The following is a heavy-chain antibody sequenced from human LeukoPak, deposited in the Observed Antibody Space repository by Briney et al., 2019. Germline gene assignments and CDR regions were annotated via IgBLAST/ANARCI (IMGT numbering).Heavy chain of an antibody. CDR2: FDPEDGET. V-gene: IGHV1-24*01. CDR1: GYTLTELS. D-gene: IGHD5-24*01. Sequence: ASVKVSCKVSGYTLTELSMHWVRQAPGKGLEWTGGFDPEDGETIYAQKFQGRVTMTEDTSTDTAYMGLSSLRSEDTAVYYCATAREMATITPFDYWGQGTLVTVSS. CDR3: ATAREMATITPFDY. J-gene: IGHJ4*02.